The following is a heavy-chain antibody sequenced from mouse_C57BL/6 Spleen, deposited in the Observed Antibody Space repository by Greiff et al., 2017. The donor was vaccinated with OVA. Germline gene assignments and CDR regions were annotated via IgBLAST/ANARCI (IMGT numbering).Heavy chain of an antibody. D-gene: IGHD2-9*01. CDR2: INPNYGTT. V-gene: IGHV1-39*01. Sequence: EVKVQQSGPELVKPGASVKISCKASGYSFTDYNMNWVKQSNGKSLEWIGVINPNYGTTSYNQKFKGKATLTVDQSSSTAYMQLNSLTSEDSAVYYCARGPYYGYDVKTWFAYWGQGTLVTVSA. J-gene: IGHJ3*01. CDR1: GYSFTDYN. CDR3: ARGPYYGYDVKTWFAY.